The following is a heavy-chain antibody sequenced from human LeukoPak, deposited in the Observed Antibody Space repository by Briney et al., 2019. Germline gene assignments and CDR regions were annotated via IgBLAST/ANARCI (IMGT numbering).Heavy chain of an antibody. CDR3: ARGLGYCSSTSCSHFDY. D-gene: IGHD2-2*01. CDR1: GGSISSYY. J-gene: IGHJ4*02. V-gene: IGHV4-59*08. CDR2: IYYSGST. Sequence: ASETLSLTCTVSGGSISSYYWSWIRQPPGKGLEWIGYIYYSGSTNYNPSLKSRVTISVDTSKNQFSLKLSSVTAADTAVYYCARGLGYCSSTSCSHFDYWGQGTLVTVSS.